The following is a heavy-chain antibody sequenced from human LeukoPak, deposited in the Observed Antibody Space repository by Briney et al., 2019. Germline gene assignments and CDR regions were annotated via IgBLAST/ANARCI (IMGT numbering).Heavy chain of an antibody. D-gene: IGHD6-19*01. CDR2: INPNRGGT. CDR1: GYTFTGYH. CDR3: ARDLGSGWTFDY. J-gene: IGHJ4*02. Sequence: ASVKVSCKPSGYTFTGYHMHWVRQAPGQGLEWMGWINPNRGGTNYAQKFQGRVTMTRDVSISTAYMELSSLRSDDTAVYYCARDLGSGWTFDYWGQGTLVTVPS. V-gene: IGHV1-2*02.